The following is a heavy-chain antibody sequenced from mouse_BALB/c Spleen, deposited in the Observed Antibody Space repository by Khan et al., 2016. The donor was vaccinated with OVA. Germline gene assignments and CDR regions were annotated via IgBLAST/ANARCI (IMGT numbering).Heavy chain of an antibody. J-gene: IGHJ2*01. D-gene: IGHD2-1*01. CDR2: INPHVGET. V-gene: IGHV1-20*02. Sequence: VQLQQSGPELVKPGASVKISCKASGYSFTGYFMNWVMQSHGKSLEWIGRINPHVGETLFNPKFKGKATLTVDESSSTAHMELRSLAYEDSAVYYCARFYRIDVDYRGQGTTLTVSS. CDR1: GYSFTGYF. CDR3: ARFYRIDVDY.